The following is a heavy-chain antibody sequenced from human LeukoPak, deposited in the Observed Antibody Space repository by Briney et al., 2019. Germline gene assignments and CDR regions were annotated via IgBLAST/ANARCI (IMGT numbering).Heavy chain of an antibody. CDR2: IKQDGSEK. Sequence: PGGSLRLSCAASGFTFSSYWMSWVRQAPGKGLEWVANIKQDGSEKYYVDSAKGRFTISRDNAKNSLYLQMNSLRAEDTAVYYCARDKGGSSWYSSWYFDLWGRGTLVAVSS. V-gene: IGHV3-7*01. CDR1: GFTFSSYW. J-gene: IGHJ2*01. CDR3: ARDKGGSSWYSSWYFDL. D-gene: IGHD6-13*01.